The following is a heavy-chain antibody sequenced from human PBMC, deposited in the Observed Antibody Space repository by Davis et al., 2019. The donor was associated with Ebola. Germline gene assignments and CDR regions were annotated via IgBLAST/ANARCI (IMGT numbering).Heavy chain of an antibody. CDR1: GYTFTSYG. D-gene: IGHD6-19*01. CDR3: ARALYSSGWFPNSYYYYYGMDV. J-gene: IGHJ6*02. CDR2: INPNSGGT. Sequence: ASVKVSCKASGYTFTSYGISWVRQAPGQGLEWMGWINPNSGGTNYAQKFQGWVTMSRDTSISTAYMELSRLRSDDTAVYYCARALYSSGWFPNSYYYYYGMDVWGQGTTVTVSS. V-gene: IGHV1-2*04.